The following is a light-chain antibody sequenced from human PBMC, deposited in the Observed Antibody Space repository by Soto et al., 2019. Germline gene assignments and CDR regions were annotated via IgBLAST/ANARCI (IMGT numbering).Light chain of an antibody. V-gene: IGLV2-14*01. CDR2: EGT. CDR1: SSDVGPYNY. Sequence: QSALTQPASVSGSPGQSITISCTGTSSDVGPYNYVSWYQHHPGKAPKLLIYEGTKRPSGVSNRFSGSKSGNTASLTISGLQAEDEADYYCSSYTTSSTLVFGGGTKLTVL. CDR3: SSYTTSSTLV. J-gene: IGLJ3*02.